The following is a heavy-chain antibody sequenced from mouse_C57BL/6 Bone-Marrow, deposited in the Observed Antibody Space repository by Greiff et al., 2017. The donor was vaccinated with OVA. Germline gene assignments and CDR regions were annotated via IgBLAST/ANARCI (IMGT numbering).Heavy chain of an antibody. V-gene: IGHV1-15*01. CDR1: GYTFTDYE. CDR2: IDPETGGT. J-gene: IGHJ2*01. CDR3: TRCYFDY. Sequence: VQLQEPGAELVRPGASVTLSCKASGYTFTDYEMHWVKQTPVHGLEWIGAIDPETGGTAYNQKFKGKAILTADKSSSTAYMELRSLTSEDSAVYYCTRCYFDYWGQGTTLTVSS.